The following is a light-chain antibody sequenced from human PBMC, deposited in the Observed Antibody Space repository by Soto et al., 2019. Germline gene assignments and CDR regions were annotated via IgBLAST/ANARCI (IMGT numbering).Light chain of an antibody. CDR1: SSDVGAYNY. Sequence: QSVLTQPPSASGSPGQSVIISCTGTSSDVGAYNYVSWYQQLPGKAPKLIIYEVSKRPSGVPDRFSGSKSGNTASLTVSGLQAEDEADYYCTSYAGTYSFFYVFGTGTKVTVL. V-gene: IGLV2-8*01. CDR2: EVS. J-gene: IGLJ1*01. CDR3: TSYAGTYSFFYV.